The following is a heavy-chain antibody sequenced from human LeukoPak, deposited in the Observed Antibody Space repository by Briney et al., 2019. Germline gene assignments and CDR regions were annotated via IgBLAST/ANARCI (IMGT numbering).Heavy chain of an antibody. CDR1: GGSISGYF. D-gene: IGHD5-12*01. CDR3: AREPTSGREPTSGRPLEY. V-gene: IGHV4-4*07. CDR2: IYSSGSN. J-gene: IGHJ4*02. Sequence: PSETLSLTCTVSGGSISGYFWTWIRRPAGKGLEWIGRIYSSGSNNYNPSLKSRVTMSLDTSKNHFSLNLTSVTAADTAVYYCAREPTSGREPTSGRPLEYWGQGTLVTVSS.